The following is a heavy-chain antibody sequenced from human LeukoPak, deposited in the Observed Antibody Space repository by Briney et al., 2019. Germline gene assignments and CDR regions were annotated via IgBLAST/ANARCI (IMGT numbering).Heavy chain of an antibody. CDR1: GFTFSSYS. Sequence: GGSLRLSCAASGFTFSSYSMNWVRQAPGKGLEWVSYISSSGSTIYYADSVKGRFTISRDNAKNSLYLQMNSLRAEDTAVYYCARVASGSYPLDAFDIWGQGTMVTVSS. CDR3: ARVASGSYPLDAFDI. CDR2: ISSSGSTI. J-gene: IGHJ3*02. V-gene: IGHV3-48*04. D-gene: IGHD1-26*01.